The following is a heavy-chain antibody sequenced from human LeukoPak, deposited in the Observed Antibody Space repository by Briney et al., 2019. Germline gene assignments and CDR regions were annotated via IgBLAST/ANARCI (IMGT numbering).Heavy chain of an antibody. CDR2: INQDGSAK. V-gene: IGHV3-7*01. CDR1: GLTLSDYW. CDR3: ATSHHTGSGQNFDY. D-gene: IGHD2-15*01. J-gene: IGHJ4*02. Sequence: PGGSLRLSCEASGLTLSDYWMSWVRQAPGKGLEWVANINQDGSAKYYVDSVKGRFTISRDNADSSLYLQMNALRADDTAMYYCATSHHTGSGQNFDYWGQGTLVSVSS.